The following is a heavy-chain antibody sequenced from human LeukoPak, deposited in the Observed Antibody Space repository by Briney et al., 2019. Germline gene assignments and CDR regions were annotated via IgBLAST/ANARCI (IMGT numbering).Heavy chain of an antibody. V-gene: IGHV4-34*01. J-gene: IGHJ4*02. D-gene: IGHD1-20*01. CDR2: INHSGST. CDR3: ARGRYNWNVIYYFDY. CDR1: GGSFSGYY. Sequence: SETPSLTCAVYGGSFSGYYWSWIRQPPGKGLEWIGEINHSGSTNYNPSLKSRVTISVDTSKNQFSLKLSSVTAADTAVYYCARGRYNWNVIYYFDYWGQGTLVTVSS.